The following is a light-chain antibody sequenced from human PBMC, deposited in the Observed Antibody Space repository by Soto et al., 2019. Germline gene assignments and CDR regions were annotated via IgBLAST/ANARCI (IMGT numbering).Light chain of an antibody. Sequence: DIQLTQSPFSLSASVGDRVTISCRSSQTIGRYLNWYQHKPGRAPKLLIYAASTLQSGVPSRFSGSGSVTDFTLTISSLQPEDFATYYCQQSYSAPITCGQGTRLEIE. CDR3: QQSYSAPIT. CDR2: AAS. CDR1: QTIGRY. J-gene: IGKJ5*01. V-gene: IGKV1-39*01.